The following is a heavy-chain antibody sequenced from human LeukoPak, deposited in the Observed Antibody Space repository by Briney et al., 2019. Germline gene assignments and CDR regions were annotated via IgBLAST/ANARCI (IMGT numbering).Heavy chain of an antibody. CDR2: IYYSGST. D-gene: IGHD6-19*01. Sequence: PSETLSLTCTVSGGSISSSSYYWGWIGQPPGKGLVWIGSIYYSGSTYYNPSLKSRVTISVDTSKSQFSLKLSSVTAADTAVYYCARHCPYSSGWYLGDFDYWGQGTLVTVSS. CDR1: GGSISSSSYY. CDR3: ARHCPYSSGWYLGDFDY. V-gene: IGHV4-39*01. J-gene: IGHJ4*02.